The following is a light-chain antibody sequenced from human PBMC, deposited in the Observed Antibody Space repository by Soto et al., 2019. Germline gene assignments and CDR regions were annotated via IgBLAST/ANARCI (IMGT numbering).Light chain of an antibody. CDR3: SSYAGSNNWV. V-gene: IGLV2-8*01. J-gene: IGLJ3*02. CDR1: SSDFGGYNY. CDR2: EVS. Sequence: QSALTQPPSASGSPGQSVTISCTGTSSDFGGYNYVSWYQQHPGKAPKLMIYEVSKRPSGVPDRFSGSKSGNTASLTVSGLQADDEADYYCSSYAGSNNWVFGGGTKVTVL.